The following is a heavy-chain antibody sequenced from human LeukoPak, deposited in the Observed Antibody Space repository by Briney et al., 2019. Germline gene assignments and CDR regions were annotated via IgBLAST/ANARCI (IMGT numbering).Heavy chain of an antibody. CDR3: ATELYSSGWYEMGAFDI. Sequence: ASVTVSCTVSGYTLTELSMHWVRQAPGKGLEWMGGFDPEDGETIYAQKFQGRVTMTEDTSTDTAYMELSSLRSEDTAVYYCATELYSSGWYEMGAFDIWGQGTMVTVSS. D-gene: IGHD6-19*01. CDR1: GYTLTELS. J-gene: IGHJ3*02. CDR2: FDPEDGET. V-gene: IGHV1-24*01.